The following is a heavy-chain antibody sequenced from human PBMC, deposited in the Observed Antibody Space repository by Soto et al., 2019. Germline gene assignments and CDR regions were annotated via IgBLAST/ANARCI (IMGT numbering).Heavy chain of an antibody. CDR2: MNPNSGNT. CDR1: GYTFTSYD. D-gene: IGHD3-10*01. J-gene: IGHJ4*02. Sequence: QVQLVQSGAEVKKPGASVKFSCKASGYTFTSYDINWVRQATGQGLEWMGWMNPNSGNTGYAQKFQASVTMTRNTSKSRADMEVSSLRSEDTAVYYCAFVRGSYYEFWGQGPLVTVAS. V-gene: IGHV1-8*01. CDR3: AFVRGSYYEF.